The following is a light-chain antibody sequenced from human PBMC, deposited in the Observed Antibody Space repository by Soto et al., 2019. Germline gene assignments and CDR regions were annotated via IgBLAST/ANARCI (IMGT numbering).Light chain of an antibody. CDR3: AAWDDSLNGLYV. CDR2: SNN. J-gene: IGLJ1*01. Sequence: QSVLTQPHSASGTPVQRVTISCSGRSSNIGSNTVNWYQQLPGTAPKLLIYSNNQRPSGVPDRFSGSKSGTSASLAISGLQSEDEADYYCAAWDDSLNGLYVFGTGTKFTV. V-gene: IGLV1-44*01. CDR1: SSNIGSNT.